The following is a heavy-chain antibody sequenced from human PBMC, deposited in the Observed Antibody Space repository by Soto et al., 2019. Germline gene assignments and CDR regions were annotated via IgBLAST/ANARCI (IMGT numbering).Heavy chain of an antibody. CDR3: ARVGTSHWFDY. CDR2: INHSGST. Sequence: SETLSLTCAVYGGSFSGYYWSWIRQPPGKGLEWIGEINHSGSTNYNPSLKSRVTISVDTSKNQFSLKLSSVTAADTTVYYCARVGTSHWFDYWGQGTLVTVSS. V-gene: IGHV4-34*01. D-gene: IGHD2-2*01. CDR1: GGSFSGYY. J-gene: IGHJ4*02.